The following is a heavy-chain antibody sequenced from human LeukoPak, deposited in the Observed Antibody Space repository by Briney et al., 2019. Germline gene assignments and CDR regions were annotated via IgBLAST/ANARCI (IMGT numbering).Heavy chain of an antibody. J-gene: IGHJ1*01. CDR1: GYSISSGYY. CDR2: IYHSGST. Sequence: PSETLSLTCTVSGYSISSGYYWGWIRQPPGKGLEWIGSIYHSGSTYYNPSLKSRDTISVDTSKNQFSLKLSSVTAADTGVYYCARVCSSTSCYPGIQHWGQGTLVTVSS. CDR3: ARVCSSTSCYPGIQH. D-gene: IGHD2-2*01. V-gene: IGHV4-38-2*02.